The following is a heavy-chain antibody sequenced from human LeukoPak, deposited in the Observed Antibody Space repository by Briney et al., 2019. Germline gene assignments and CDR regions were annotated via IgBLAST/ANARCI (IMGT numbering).Heavy chain of an antibody. J-gene: IGHJ4*02. CDR2: ISGSSGII. CDR1: GFTFNTYT. Sequence: TGGSLRLSCAASGFTFNTYTMNWVRQAPGKGLEWVSYISGSSGIIDYADSVRGRFTISRDNAKNSLYLQTNSLRAEDTAVYYCARGQRELKYAPDYWGQGTLVTVSS. D-gene: IGHD2-2*01. CDR3: ARGQRELKYAPDY. V-gene: IGHV3-48*01.